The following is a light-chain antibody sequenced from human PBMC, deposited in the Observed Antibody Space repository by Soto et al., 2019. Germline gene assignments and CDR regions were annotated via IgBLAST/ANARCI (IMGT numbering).Light chain of an antibody. V-gene: IGKV1-5*03. J-gene: IGKJ1*01. CDR1: QSISNW. CDR2: KAS. Sequence: DIQMTQSPSTLSASVGYRFTITCRASQSISNWLAWYQQKPGKAPKLLIYKASSLESGVPSSFSGSGSGTEFTLTISSLQPDDFGTYYCQEYNSYWTFGQGTTGDIK. CDR3: QEYNSYWT.